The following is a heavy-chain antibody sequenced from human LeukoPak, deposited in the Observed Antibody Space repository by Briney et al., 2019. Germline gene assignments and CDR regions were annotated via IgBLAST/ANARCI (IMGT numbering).Heavy chain of an antibody. V-gene: IGHV3-23*01. Sequence: GGSLRLSCAASGFTFSSYGMSWVRQAPGKGLEWVSAISGSGGSTYYADSVKGRFTISRDNSKNTLYLQMNSLRAEDTAVYYCARGGASTYWFIDYWGQGTQVTVSS. CDR1: GFTFSSYG. J-gene: IGHJ4*02. CDR3: ARGGASTYWFIDY. D-gene: IGHD2-8*02. CDR2: ISGSGGST.